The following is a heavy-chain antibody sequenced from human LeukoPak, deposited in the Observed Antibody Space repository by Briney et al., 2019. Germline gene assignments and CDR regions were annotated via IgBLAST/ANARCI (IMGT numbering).Heavy chain of an antibody. CDR1: GFSFSVYD. Sequence: GASLTPSCALSGFSFSVYDMHWARHRSGKGLECVSSIVTTGEPYYSASVKGRFTITRDNAKNSLYLQMNSLGAGDTAVYFCARATIRTYYALDVWGQGTTVTVSS. V-gene: IGHV3-13*05. J-gene: IGHJ6*02. D-gene: IGHD3-3*01. CDR3: ARATIRTYYALDV. CDR2: IVTTGEP.